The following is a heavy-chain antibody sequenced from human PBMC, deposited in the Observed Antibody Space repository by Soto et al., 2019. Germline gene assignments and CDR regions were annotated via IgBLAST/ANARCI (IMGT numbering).Heavy chain of an antibody. CDR1: GYSFTSYW. V-gene: IGHV5-51*01. Sequence: GESLKISCKGSGYSFTSYWIGWVRQMPGKGLEWMGIIYPGDSDTRYSPSFQGQVTISADKSISTAYLQWSSLKASDTAMYYCSIHDSEEITEGPRWDPRESGMDVWGQGTMVTVS. CDR3: SIHDSEEITEGPRWDPRESGMDV. D-gene: IGHD1-26*01. CDR2: IYPGDSDT. J-gene: IGHJ6*02.